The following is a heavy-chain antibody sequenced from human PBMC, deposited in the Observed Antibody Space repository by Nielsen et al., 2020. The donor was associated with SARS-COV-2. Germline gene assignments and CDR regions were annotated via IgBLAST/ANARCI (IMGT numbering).Heavy chain of an antibody. CDR3: ARHNPVGSGWYPEGWFDP. V-gene: IGHV4-39*01. CDR1: GGSISSSSYY. J-gene: IGHJ5*02. Sequence: SETLSLTCTVSGGSISSSSYYWGWIRQPPGKGLEWIGSIYYSGSTYYNPSLKSRVTISVDTSKNQFSLKLSSVTAADTAVYYCARHNPVGSGWYPEGWFDPWGQGTLVTVSP. D-gene: IGHD6-19*01. CDR2: IYYSGST.